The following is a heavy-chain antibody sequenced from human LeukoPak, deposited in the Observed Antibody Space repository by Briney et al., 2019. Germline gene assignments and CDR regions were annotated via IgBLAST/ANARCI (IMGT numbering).Heavy chain of an antibody. V-gene: IGHV4-30-2*01. CDR2: IYHSGST. D-gene: IGHD3-22*01. CDR3: ARVGRETYYYDSSGYYFDY. Sequence: SETLSLTCAVSGGSISSGGYSWSWIRQPPGRGREWIVYIYHSGSTYYNPSLKSRVTISVDRSKNQFSLKLSSVTAADTAVYYCARVGRETYYYDSSGYYFDYWGQGTLVTVSS. CDR1: GGSISSGGYS. J-gene: IGHJ4*02.